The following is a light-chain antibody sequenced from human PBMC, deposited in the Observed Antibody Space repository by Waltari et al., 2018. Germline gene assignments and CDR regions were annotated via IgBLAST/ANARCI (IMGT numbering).Light chain of an antibody. J-gene: IGKJ4*01. V-gene: IGKV3-11*01. CDR2: DAT. CDR1: QSVRSY. Sequence: TASTQSPATLSLSPGERATLSCRASQSVRSYLAWYQQKPGQAPRLLIYDATNRATGIPARFSGSGSGTDFTLTISSLEPEDFAVYYCQQRSNWLTFGGGTKVEIK. CDR3: QQRSNWLT.